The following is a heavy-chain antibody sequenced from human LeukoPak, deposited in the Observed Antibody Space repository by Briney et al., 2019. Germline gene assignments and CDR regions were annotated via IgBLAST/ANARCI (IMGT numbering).Heavy chain of an antibody. V-gene: IGHV1-3*01. CDR2: INAGNGNT. Sequence: ASVKVSCKASGYTFTSYAMHWVRQAPGQRLEWMGWINAGNGNTKYSQKFQGRVTITRDTSASTAYMELSSLRSEDTAVYYCAADLGYSSSLTARKYYYYYGMDVWGQGTTVTVSS. CDR3: AADLGYSSSLTARKYYYYYGMDV. CDR1: GYTFTSYA. J-gene: IGHJ6*02. D-gene: IGHD6-13*01.